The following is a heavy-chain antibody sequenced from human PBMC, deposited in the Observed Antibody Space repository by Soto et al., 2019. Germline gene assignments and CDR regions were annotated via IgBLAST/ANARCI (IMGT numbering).Heavy chain of an antibody. D-gene: IGHD3-3*01. CDR2: ISGSGGST. CDR3: AKIGSIFGVVTYYFDY. Sequence: PGGSLRLSCAASGFTFSSYAMSWVRQAPGKGLEWVSAISGSGGSTYYADSVKGRFTISRDNSKNTLYLQMNSLRAEDTAVYYCAKIGSIFGVVTYYFDYWGQGTLVTVSS. J-gene: IGHJ4*02. CDR1: GFTFSSYA. V-gene: IGHV3-23*01.